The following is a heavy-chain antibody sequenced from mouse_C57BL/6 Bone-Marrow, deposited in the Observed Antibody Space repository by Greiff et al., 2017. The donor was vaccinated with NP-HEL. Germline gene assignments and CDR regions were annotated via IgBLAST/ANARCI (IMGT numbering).Heavy chain of an antibody. V-gene: IGHV1-74*01. J-gene: IGHJ4*01. CDR1: GYTFTSYW. Sequence: QVQLQQPGAELVKPGASVKVSCKASGYTFTSYWMHWVKPRPGQGLEWIGRIHPSDSDTNYNQKFQGKATLTVDKSSSTAYMQLSSLTSEDSAVYYCAIEVYSNYGYYAMDYWGQGTSVTVSS. CDR3: AIEVYSNYGYYAMDY. CDR2: IHPSDSDT. D-gene: IGHD2-5*01.